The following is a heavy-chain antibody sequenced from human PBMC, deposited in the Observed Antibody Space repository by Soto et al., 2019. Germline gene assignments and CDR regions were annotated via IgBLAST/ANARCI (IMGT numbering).Heavy chain of an antibody. D-gene: IGHD3-10*01. CDR3: ARGPGGFGEFSLDY. J-gene: IGHJ4*02. Sequence: QVRLQESGPGLVKPSETLFLTCTVSGGSVSIGSHYWSWIRQPPGKGLEWIAYIYHSGSTDYNPSLKSRVSISVDLSKNQFSLKLSSVTAADTAVYYCARGPGGFGEFSLDYWGQGTLVTVSS. CDR2: IYHSGST. V-gene: IGHV4-61*01. CDR1: GGSVSIGSHY.